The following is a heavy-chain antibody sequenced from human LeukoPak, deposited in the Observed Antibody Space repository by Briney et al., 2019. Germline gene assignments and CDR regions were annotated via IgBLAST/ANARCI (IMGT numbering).Heavy chain of an antibody. D-gene: IGHD3-10*01. J-gene: IGHJ6*02. CDR2: ISGSGGST. V-gene: IGHV3-23*01. Sequence: GGSLRLSCAASGFTFSSYAMSWVRQAPGKGLEWVSAISGSGGSTYYADSVKGRFTISRDNSKNTLCLQMNSLRAEDTAVYYCAKDGRLGWFGDPSHGMDVWGQGTTVTVSS. CDR1: GFTFSSYA. CDR3: AKDGRLGWFGDPSHGMDV.